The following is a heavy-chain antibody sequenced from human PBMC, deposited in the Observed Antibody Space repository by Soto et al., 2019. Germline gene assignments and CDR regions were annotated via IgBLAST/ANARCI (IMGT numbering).Heavy chain of an antibody. CDR2: IYSGGST. Sequence: EVQLVESGGGLVQPGGSLRLSCAASGFTVSSNYMSWVRQAPGKGLEWVSVIYSGGSTNYADSVKGRFTISRDNSKTPLYLQMNSLRAEDTAVYYCAREGVVAASDWGQGTLVTVSS. CDR3: AREGVVAASD. J-gene: IGHJ4*02. V-gene: IGHV3-66*01. D-gene: IGHD2-15*01. CDR1: GFTVSSNY.